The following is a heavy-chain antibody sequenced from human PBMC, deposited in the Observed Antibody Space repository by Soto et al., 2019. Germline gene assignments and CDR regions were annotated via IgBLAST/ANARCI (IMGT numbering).Heavy chain of an antibody. V-gene: IGHV3-33*01. CDR3: AGGPWELHAEAGY. Sequence: GGSLRLSCAASGFTFSSYGMHWVRQAPGKGLEWVAVIWYDGSNKYYADSVKGRFTISRDNSKNTLYLQMNSLRAEDTAVYYCAGGPWELHAEAGYWGQGTLVTVSS. D-gene: IGHD1-26*01. J-gene: IGHJ4*02. CDR2: IWYDGSNK. CDR1: GFTFSSYG.